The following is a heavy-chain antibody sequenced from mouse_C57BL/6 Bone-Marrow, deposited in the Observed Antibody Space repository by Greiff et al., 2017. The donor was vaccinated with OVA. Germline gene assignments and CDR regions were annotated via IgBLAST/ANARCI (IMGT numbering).Heavy chain of an antibody. CDR3: ARCRDYYGSRYWYFDV. V-gene: IGHV1-58*01. Sequence: EVKLQQSGAELVRPGSSVKMSCKTSGYTFTSYGINWVKQRPGQGLEWIGYIYIGNGYTEYNEKFKGKATLTSDTSSSTAYMQLSSLTSEDSAIYFCARCRDYYGSRYWYFDVWGTGTTVTVSS. CDR2: IYIGNGYT. J-gene: IGHJ1*03. D-gene: IGHD1-1*01. CDR1: GYTFTSYG.